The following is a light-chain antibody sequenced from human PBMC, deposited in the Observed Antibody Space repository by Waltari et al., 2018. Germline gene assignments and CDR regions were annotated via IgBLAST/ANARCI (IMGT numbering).Light chain of an antibody. Sequence: DIQLTQSPSFLSASVGDRVTITCRASQGISSYLAWYQQKPGKAPKLLIYAASTLQSGVPSRFSGSGSGTEFILTISSLQPEDFATYYCQQLNSYSFGPGTKVDIK. J-gene: IGKJ3*01. V-gene: IGKV1-9*01. CDR2: AAS. CDR3: QQLNSYS. CDR1: QGISSY.